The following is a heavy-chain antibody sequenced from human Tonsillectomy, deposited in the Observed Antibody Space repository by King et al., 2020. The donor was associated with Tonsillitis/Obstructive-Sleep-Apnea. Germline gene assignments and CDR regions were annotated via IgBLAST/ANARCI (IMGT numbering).Heavy chain of an antibody. Sequence: QLVQSGAEVKKPGESLKISCKGSGYSFSNYWIGWVRQMPGKGLEWMGIIYPGDSDTRYSPSFQGQVTISADKSISTANLQWSSLKASDTAMYYCAKSRSSGSYFDAFDMWGQGTMVTVSS. J-gene: IGHJ3*02. D-gene: IGHD3-10*01. V-gene: IGHV5-51*01. CDR1: GYSFSNYW. CDR2: IYPGDSDT. CDR3: AKSRSSGSYFDAFDM.